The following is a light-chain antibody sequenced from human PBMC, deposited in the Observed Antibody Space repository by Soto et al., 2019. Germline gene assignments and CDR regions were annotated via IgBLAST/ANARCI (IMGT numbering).Light chain of an antibody. J-gene: IGLJ1*01. CDR2: GNS. V-gene: IGLV1-40*01. Sequence: QSVLTQPPSVSGAPGQRVTISCTGSSSNTGAGYDVHWYQQLPGTAPKLLIYGNSNQPSGVPDRFSGSKSGTSASLAITGLQAEDEADYYCQSYDSSLSGYVFGTGTKATVL. CDR1: SSNTGAGYD. CDR3: QSYDSSLSGYV.